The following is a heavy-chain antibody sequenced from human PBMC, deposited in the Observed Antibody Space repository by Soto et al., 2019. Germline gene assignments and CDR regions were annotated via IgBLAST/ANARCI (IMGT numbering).Heavy chain of an antibody. Sequence: QVQLVESGGGVVQPGRSLRLSCEASGFTFSSYGMHWVRQAPGKGLEWLAIISYDGTYKYYADSVRGRFTISRDNSKNTLYLQMNSLRAEDTALYYWAKASVGATLYYNGMDVWGLGTTVTVSS. CDR2: ISYDGTYK. CDR3: AKASVGATLYYNGMDV. D-gene: IGHD1-26*01. J-gene: IGHJ6*02. V-gene: IGHV3-30*18. CDR1: GFTFSSYG.